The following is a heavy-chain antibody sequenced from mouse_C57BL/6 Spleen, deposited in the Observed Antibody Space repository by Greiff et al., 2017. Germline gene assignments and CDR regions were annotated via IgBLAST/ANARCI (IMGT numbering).Heavy chain of an antibody. J-gene: IGHJ3*01. V-gene: IGHV1-4*01. Sequence: QVQLQQSGAELARPGASVKMSCKASGYTFTSYTMHWVKQRPGQGLEWIGYINPSSGYTKYNQKFKDKATLTADKSSSTAYMQLSSLTSEDSAVYYCARSGEYDGAWFAYWGQGTLVTVSA. CDR3: ARSGEYDGAWFAY. CDR2: INPSSGYT. CDR1: GYTFTSYT. D-gene: IGHD2-14*01.